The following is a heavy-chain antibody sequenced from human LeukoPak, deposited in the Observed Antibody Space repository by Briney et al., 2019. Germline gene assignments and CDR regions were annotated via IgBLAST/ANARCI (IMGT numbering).Heavy chain of an antibody. CDR3: ARAGPDILNFDWLLYIDY. D-gene: IGHD3-9*01. V-gene: IGHV4-34*01. Sequence: SETLSLTCAVYGESFSGYYWSWIRQPPGKGLEWIGEINHSGSTNYNPSLKSRVTISVDTSKNQFSLKLSSVTAADTAVYYCARAGPDILNFDWLLYIDYWGQGTLVTVSS. CDR1: GESFSGYY. CDR2: INHSGST. J-gene: IGHJ4*02.